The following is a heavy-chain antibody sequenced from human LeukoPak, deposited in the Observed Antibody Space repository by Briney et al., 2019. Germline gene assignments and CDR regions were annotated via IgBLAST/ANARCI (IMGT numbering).Heavy chain of an antibody. CDR2: ISDYNGNT. CDR1: GYTFTTSG. J-gene: IGHJ5*02. CDR3: ARDRSLWFGELFPPEWFDP. D-gene: IGHD3-10*01. V-gene: IGHV1-18*04. Sequence: ASVKVSCKASGYTFTTSGISWLRQPPGQGQEWLGWISDYNGNTNYAQKLQGRVTMTTDTSTSTAYMELRSLRSDDTAVYYCARDRSLWFGELFPPEWFDPWGQGTLVSVSS.